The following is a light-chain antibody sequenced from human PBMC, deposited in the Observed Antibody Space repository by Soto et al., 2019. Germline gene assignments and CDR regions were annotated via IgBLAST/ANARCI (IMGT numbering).Light chain of an antibody. Sequence: QSALTQPASVSGSPGQSITISCTGTSSDIGGYNYVSWYQHHPGKAPKPMIYEVSNRPSGVSNRFSGSKSDNTASLTISGLQAEDEAHYYCSSFTSSSTYVLFGGGTKLTVL. V-gene: IGLV2-14*01. J-gene: IGLJ2*01. CDR1: SSDIGGYNY. CDR3: SSFTSSSTYVL. CDR2: EVS.